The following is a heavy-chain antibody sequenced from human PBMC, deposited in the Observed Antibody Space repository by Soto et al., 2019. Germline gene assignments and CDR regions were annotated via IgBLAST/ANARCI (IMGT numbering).Heavy chain of an antibody. CDR3: ARYVATSPAGWFEP. CDR2: IYWDDDN. Sequence: SGPTLVNPTQTLTLTCTFSGFSLTNNGEAVGWFRQSPGKALEWLVLIYWDDDNRYNPTLRTRLSTTKDTSKNQVVLTLTNMDPLDTATYYCARYVATSPAGWFEPWGQGIPVTVSS. J-gene: IGHJ5*02. CDR1: GFSLTNNGEA. V-gene: IGHV2-5*02. D-gene: IGHD3-10*02.